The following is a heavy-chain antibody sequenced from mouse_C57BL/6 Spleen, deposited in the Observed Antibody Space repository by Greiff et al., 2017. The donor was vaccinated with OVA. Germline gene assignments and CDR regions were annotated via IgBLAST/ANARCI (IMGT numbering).Heavy chain of an antibody. CDR3: ARARPFYAMDY. D-gene: IGHD3-3*01. V-gene: IGHV1-18*01. CDR1: GYTFTDYN. Sequence: EVKLQESGPELVKPGASVKIPCKASGYTFTDYNMDWVKQSHGKSLEWIGDINPNNGGPIYNQKFKGKATLTVDKSSSTAYMELRSLTSEDTAVYYCARARPFYAMDYWGQGTSVTVSS. CDR2: INPNNGGP. J-gene: IGHJ4*01.